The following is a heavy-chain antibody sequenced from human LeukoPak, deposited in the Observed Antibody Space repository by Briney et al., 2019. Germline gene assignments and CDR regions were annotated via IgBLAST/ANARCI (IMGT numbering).Heavy chain of an antibody. CDR2: INPNSGGT. Sequence: GASVKVSCKASGHTFTGYYMHWVRQAPGQGLEWMGWINPNSGGTNYAQKFQGRVTMTRDTSIGTAYMELSRLRSDDTAVYYCARGEKYYYDSSGYSARRGIDYWGQGTLVTVSS. J-gene: IGHJ4*02. D-gene: IGHD3-22*01. CDR3: ARGEKYYYDSSGYSARRGIDY. CDR1: GHTFTGYY. V-gene: IGHV1-2*02.